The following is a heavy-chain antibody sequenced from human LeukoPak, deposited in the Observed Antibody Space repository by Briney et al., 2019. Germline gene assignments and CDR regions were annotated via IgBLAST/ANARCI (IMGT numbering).Heavy chain of an antibody. CDR3: ARGSGGYSSGWSPSRD. CDR1: GFTFSSYA. V-gene: IGHV3-30*01. CDR2: ISYDGSNK. Sequence: GRSLRLSCAASGFTFSSYAMHWVRQTPGKGLEWVADISYDGSNKYYADSVKGRFTISRDNSKNTLYLQMNSLRAEDTAVYYCARGSGGYSSGWSPSRDWGQGTLVTVSS. D-gene: IGHD6-19*01. J-gene: IGHJ4*02.